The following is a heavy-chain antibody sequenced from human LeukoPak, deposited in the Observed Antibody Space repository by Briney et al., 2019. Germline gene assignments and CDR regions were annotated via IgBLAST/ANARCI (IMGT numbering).Heavy chain of an antibody. J-gene: IGHJ4*02. CDR3: ARGLTSYYDSSGYW. D-gene: IGHD3-22*01. CDR1: GSTFSSYE. V-gene: IGHV3-48*03. CDR2: ISGLGTTI. Sequence: GGSLRLSCAASGSTFSSYEMNWVRQAPGKGLEWGSYISGLGTTIYYADSVKGRFAISRDNAKNSLYLQMNSLRAEDTAVYYCARGLTSYYDSSGYWGGQGTLVTVSS.